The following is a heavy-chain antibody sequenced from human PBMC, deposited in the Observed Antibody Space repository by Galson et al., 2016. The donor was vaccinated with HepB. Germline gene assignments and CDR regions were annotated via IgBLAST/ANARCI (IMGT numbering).Heavy chain of an antibody. D-gene: IGHD3-16*01. CDR2: INHRGST. Sequence: SETLSLTCGVSGGSLGDNYWSWIRQTPGKGLEWIGEINHRGSTNYNPSLKSRVTVSVDTSKNQVSLRLTSATAADTAVYYCARVTWGRFGPQGTFDMWGQGTLVTVAS. CDR1: GGSLGDNY. V-gene: IGHV4-34*01. CDR3: ARVTWGRFGPQGTFDM. J-gene: IGHJ3*02.